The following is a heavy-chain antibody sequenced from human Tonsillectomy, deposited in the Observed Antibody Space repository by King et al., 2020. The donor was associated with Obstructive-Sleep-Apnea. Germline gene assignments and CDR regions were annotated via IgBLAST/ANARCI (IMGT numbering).Heavy chain of an antibody. CDR2: ISYDGSNK. CDR3: AKDTLQLSNPYYYYGMDV. D-gene: IGHD6-13*01. V-gene: IGHV3-30*18. Sequence: QVQLVESGGGVVQPGRSLRLSCAASGFTFSSYGMHWVRQAPGKGLEWVAVISYDGSNKYYADSVKGRFTISRDNSKNTLYLQMNNLRAEDTAVYYCAKDTLQLSNPYYYYGMDVWGQGTTVTVSS. CDR1: GFTFSSYG. J-gene: IGHJ6*02.